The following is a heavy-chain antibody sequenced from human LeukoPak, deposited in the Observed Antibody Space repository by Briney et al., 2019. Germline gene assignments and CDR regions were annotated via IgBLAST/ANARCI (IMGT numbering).Heavy chain of an antibody. CDR1: GFIFSNYA. CDR2: FSGSGGST. V-gene: IGHV3-23*01. J-gene: IGHJ5*01. Sequence: GGSLRLSCAASGFIFSNYAMSWVRQAPGKGLQWVSAFSGSGGSTYYADSVKGRFTISRDNSRNTLYLQMNSLRAEDTAVYYCARESVEGGWGYSSGWFDYWGQGTLVTVSS. D-gene: IGHD6-19*01. CDR3: ARESVEGGWGYSSGWFDY.